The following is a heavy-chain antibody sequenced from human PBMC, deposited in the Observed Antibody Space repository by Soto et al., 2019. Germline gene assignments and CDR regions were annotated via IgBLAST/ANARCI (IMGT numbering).Heavy chain of an antibody. CDR1: GGSVSSGSYY. CDR3: ARGGYSCGYGGYYYYGMDV. Sequence: SETLSLTFTVSGGSVSSGSYYWSWIRQPPGKGLEWIGYIYYSGSTNYNPSLKSRVTISVDTSKNQFSLKLSSVTAADTAVYYCARGGYSCGYGGYYYYGMDVWGQGTTVTVSS. CDR2: IYYSGST. V-gene: IGHV4-61*01. J-gene: IGHJ6*02. D-gene: IGHD5-18*01.